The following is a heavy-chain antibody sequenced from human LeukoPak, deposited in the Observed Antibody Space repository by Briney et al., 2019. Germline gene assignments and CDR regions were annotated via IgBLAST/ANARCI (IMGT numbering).Heavy chain of an antibody. D-gene: IGHD1-26*01. J-gene: IGHJ4*02. V-gene: IGHV4-59*01. CDR3: AKFGGSFDFLDY. Sequence: SEALSLTCTVSGGSISTYYWSWIRQPPGKGLEWIAYIHYSGSTNYNPSLKSRVTISVDTSKKHLSLKLSSVTAADTAVYYCAKFGGSFDFLDYWGQGTLVTVSS. CDR1: GGSISTYY. CDR2: IHYSGST.